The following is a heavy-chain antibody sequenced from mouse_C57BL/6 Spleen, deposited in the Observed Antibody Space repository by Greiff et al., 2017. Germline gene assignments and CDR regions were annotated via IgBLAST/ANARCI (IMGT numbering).Heavy chain of an antibody. CDR1: GYTFTSYW. Sequence: QVQLQQPGAELVRTGSSVKLSCKASGYTFTSYWMHWVKQRPIQGLEWIGNIDPSDSETHYNQKFKDKATLTVDKSSSTAYMQLSSLTSEDSAVYYCARETIYSNYFDYWGQGTTLTVSS. CDR3: ARETIYSNYFDY. J-gene: IGHJ2*01. V-gene: IGHV1-52*01. CDR2: IDPSDSET. D-gene: IGHD1-1*02.